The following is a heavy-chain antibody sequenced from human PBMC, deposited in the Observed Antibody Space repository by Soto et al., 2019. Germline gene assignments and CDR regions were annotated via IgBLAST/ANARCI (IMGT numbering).Heavy chain of an antibody. D-gene: IGHD1-20*01. CDR1: GYTFTSYG. J-gene: IGHJ3*02. CDR2: ISAYNGNT. V-gene: IGHV1-18*01. CDR3: ASMGITGTHDAFDI. Sequence: ASVKVSCKASGYTFTSYGISWVRQAPGQGLEWMGWISAYNGNTNYAQKLQGRVTMTTDTSTSTAYMELRSLRSDDTAGYYCASMGITGTHDAFDIWGQGTMVTVSS.